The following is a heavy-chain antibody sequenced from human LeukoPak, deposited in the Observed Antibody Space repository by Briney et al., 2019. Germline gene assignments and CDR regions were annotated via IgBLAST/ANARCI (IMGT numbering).Heavy chain of an antibody. V-gene: IGHV3-23*01. CDR2: ISGSGGST. Sequence: GGSLRLSCAASGFTFSSYAMSWVRQAPGKGLEWVSAISGSGGSTYYADSVKGRFTISRDNSKNTLYLQMNSLRAEDMAVYYCATVFDIVVVVAASYKDYWGQGTLVTVSS. D-gene: IGHD2-15*01. CDR1: GFTFSSYA. CDR3: ATVFDIVVVVAASYKDY. J-gene: IGHJ4*02.